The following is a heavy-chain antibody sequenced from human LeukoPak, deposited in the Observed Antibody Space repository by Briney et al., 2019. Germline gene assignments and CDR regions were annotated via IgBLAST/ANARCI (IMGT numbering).Heavy chain of an antibody. J-gene: IGHJ4*02. Sequence: SETLSLTCTVSGYSISSGYYWGWIRQPPGKGLEWIGSIYNSGSTYYNPSLKSRVTISVDTSKNQFSLKLSSVTAADTAVYYCASEYFDWLSPTYYWGQGTLVTVSS. V-gene: IGHV4-38-2*02. CDR3: ASEYFDWLSPTYY. CDR2: IYNSGST. D-gene: IGHD3-9*01. CDR1: GYSISSGYY.